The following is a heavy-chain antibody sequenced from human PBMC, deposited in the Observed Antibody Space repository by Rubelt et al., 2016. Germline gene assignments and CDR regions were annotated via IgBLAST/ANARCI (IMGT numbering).Heavy chain of an antibody. J-gene: IGHJ4*02. CDR3: ARNLIMITFGGVIVPPDY. Sequence: QVQLVQSGAEVKEPGASVKVSCKASGYTFTSYGLSWVRQAPGQGLEWMGWISAYNGNPNYAQKLKGRVTMTTDTSTSTAYMELRGLRSDDKAVYYCARNLIMITFGGVIVPPDYWGQGTLVTVSS. V-gene: IGHV1-18*01. D-gene: IGHD3-16*02. CDR2: ISAYNGNP. CDR1: GYTFTSYG.